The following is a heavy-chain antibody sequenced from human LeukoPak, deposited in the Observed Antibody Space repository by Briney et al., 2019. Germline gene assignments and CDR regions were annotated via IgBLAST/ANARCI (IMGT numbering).Heavy chain of an antibody. V-gene: IGHV5-51*01. CDR1: AYSFTSHW. Sequence: PGESLKISCKTSAYSFTSHWIGWVRQMPGKGLEWMGIIYPGDSDTRYSPSFQGQVTISADKSISTAYLQWSSLKASDTAMYYCARLTYYYGSGRILYEDERVYYFDYWGQGTLVTVSS. CDR2: IYPGDSDT. D-gene: IGHD3-10*01. J-gene: IGHJ4*02. CDR3: ARLTYYYGSGRILYEDERVYYFDY.